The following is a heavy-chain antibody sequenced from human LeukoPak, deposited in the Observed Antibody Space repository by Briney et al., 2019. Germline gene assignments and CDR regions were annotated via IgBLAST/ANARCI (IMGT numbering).Heavy chain of an antibody. D-gene: IGHD3-22*01. CDR2: INHSGST. J-gene: IGHJ4*02. CDR3: ARGQIVVVETPPNAFDY. Sequence: SETLSLTCTVSGGSISSYYWSWIRQPPGKGLEWIGEINHSGSTNYNPSLKSRVTISVDTSKNQFSLKLSSVTAADTAVYYCARGQIVVVETPPNAFDYWGQGTLVTVSS. V-gene: IGHV4-34*01. CDR1: GGSISSYY.